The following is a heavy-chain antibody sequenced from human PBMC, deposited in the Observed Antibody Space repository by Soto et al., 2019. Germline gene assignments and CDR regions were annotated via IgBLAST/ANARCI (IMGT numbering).Heavy chain of an antibody. CDR1: GFAFSSYD. Sequence: EVQLVESGGGSVQPGGSLRLSCAASGFAFSSYDMHWVRQATGKGLEWVSAIGTAGDTYYPGSVKGRFTISRENAKNSLYLQMNSLRAGDTAVYYCARTSRYGDSFDYWGQGTLVTVSS. J-gene: IGHJ4*02. CDR3: ARTSRYGDSFDY. D-gene: IGHD6-13*01. CDR2: IGTAGDT. V-gene: IGHV3-13*01.